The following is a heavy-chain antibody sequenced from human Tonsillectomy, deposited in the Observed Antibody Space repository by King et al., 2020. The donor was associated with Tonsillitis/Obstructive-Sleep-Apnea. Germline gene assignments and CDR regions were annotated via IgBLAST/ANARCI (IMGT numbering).Heavy chain of an antibody. V-gene: IGHV5-51*01. CDR3: ARRGREYSGYDSHFDY. J-gene: IGHJ4*02. Sequence: QLVQSGVEVKKAGESLKISCKGSGYSFTNYWIGWERQMPGKGLEWMGIMYPGDSDIRYSPSFQGQVTISADKSISTAYLQWNSLKASDTAMYYCARRGREYSGYDSHFDYWGQGTLVTVSS. D-gene: IGHD5-12*01. CDR1: GYSFTNYW. CDR2: MYPGDSDI.